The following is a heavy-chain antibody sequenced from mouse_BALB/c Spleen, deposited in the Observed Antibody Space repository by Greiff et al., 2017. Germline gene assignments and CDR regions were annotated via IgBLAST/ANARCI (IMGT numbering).Heavy chain of an antibody. CDR1: GFTFSSYG. V-gene: IGHV5-6*01. J-gene: IGHJ3*01. CDR3: ARHKSGPFAY. D-gene: IGHD1-3*01. CDR2: ISSGGSYT. Sequence: EVQLQESGGGLVKPGGSLKLSCAASGFTFSSYGMSWVRQTPDKRLEWVATISSGGSYTYYPDSVKGRFTISRDNAKNTLYLQMSSLKSEDTAMYYCARHKSGPFAYWGQGTLVTVSA.